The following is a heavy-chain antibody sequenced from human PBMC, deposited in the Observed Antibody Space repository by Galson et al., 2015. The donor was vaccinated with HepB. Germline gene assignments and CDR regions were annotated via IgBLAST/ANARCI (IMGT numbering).Heavy chain of an antibody. J-gene: IGHJ4*02. Sequence: SETLSLTCTVSGGSVSIGSYYWSWIRQPPGKGLEWIGYIYYTGSTNYNPSLKNRVTISVDTSKNQFSLKLSSVTAADTAVYYCAREMPGCTHSVCYGIDYWGQGTLVTVSS. CDR1: GGSVSIGSYY. CDR3: AREMPGCTHSVCYGIDY. D-gene: IGHD2-8*01. V-gene: IGHV4-61*01. CDR2: IYYTGST.